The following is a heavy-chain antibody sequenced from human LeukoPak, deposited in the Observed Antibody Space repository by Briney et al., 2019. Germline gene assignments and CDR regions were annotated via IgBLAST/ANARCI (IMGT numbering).Heavy chain of an antibody. D-gene: IGHD6-19*01. J-gene: IGHJ4*02. CDR2: ISYDGSNK. CDR3: ARDRSGWYYFDH. CDR1: GFTFSSYA. Sequence: GGSLRLSCAASGFTFSSYAMHWVRQAPGKGLEWVAVISYDGSNKYYADSVKGRFTISRDNSKNTLYLQMNNLRAEDTAVYYCARDRSGWYYFDHWGQGTLVTVSS. V-gene: IGHV3-30*07.